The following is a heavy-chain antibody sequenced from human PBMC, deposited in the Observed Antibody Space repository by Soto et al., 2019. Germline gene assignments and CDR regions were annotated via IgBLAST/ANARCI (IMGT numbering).Heavy chain of an antibody. D-gene: IGHD7-27*01. J-gene: IGHJ4*02. Sequence: TLSLTCTVSGGSINNHYWSWIRQPPGKGLEWIGYIDYTGATKYSPSLASRITITVDTTKNQFSLKLTSLIAADTAIYYCARANWYFDYWGQGTLVTVSS. CDR2: IDYTGAT. CDR3: ARANWYFDY. V-gene: IGHV4-59*11. CDR1: GGSINNHY.